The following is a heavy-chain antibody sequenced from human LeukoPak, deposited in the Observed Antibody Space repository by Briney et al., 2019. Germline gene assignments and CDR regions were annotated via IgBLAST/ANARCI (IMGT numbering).Heavy chain of an antibody. V-gene: IGHV3-23*01. J-gene: IGHJ4*02. Sequence: GGSLRLSCAASGFTFSSYAMSWVRQAPGKGLEWVSVISGSGGSTYYADSVKGRFTISRDKSKTTLSLQMHSLRAEDTAVYYCVKLMYSSGWDTLDYWGQGTLVTVSS. CDR3: VKLMYSSGWDTLDY. CDR2: ISGSGGST. D-gene: IGHD6-19*01. CDR1: GFTFSSYA.